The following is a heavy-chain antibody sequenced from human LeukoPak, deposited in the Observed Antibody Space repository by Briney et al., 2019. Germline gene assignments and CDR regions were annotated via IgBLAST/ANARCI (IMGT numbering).Heavy chain of an antibody. J-gene: IGHJ3*02. D-gene: IGHD6-19*01. Sequence: GGSLRLSCAASGFTFSSYSMNWVRQAPGKGLEWVSSISSSSSYIYYADSVKGRFTISRDNAKNSLYLQMNSLRAEDTAVYYCARVSSSGWRRFKGNDAFDIWGQGTVVTVSS. CDR1: GFTFSSYS. CDR3: ARVSSSGWRRFKGNDAFDI. V-gene: IGHV3-21*01. CDR2: ISSSSSYI.